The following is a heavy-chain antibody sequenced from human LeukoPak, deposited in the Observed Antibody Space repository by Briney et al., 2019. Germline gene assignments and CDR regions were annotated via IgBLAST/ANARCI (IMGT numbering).Heavy chain of an antibody. CDR2: IYHSGST. CDR3: ARGGITMVRGVRNNWFDP. J-gene: IGHJ5*02. V-gene: IGHV4-30-2*01. Sequence: SQTLSLTCAVSGGSISSGGYSWSWIRQPPGKGLEWIVYIYHSGSTYYNPSLKSRVTISVDRSKNQFSLKLSSVTAADTAVYYCARGGITMVRGVRNNWFDPWGQGTLVTVSS. D-gene: IGHD3-10*01. CDR1: GGSISSGGYS.